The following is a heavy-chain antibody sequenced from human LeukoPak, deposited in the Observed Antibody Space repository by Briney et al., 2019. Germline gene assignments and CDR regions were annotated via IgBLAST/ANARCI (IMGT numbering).Heavy chain of an antibody. CDR1: GGSISSSSYY. CDR2: IYYSGST. D-gene: IGHD2-8*01. J-gene: IGHJ4*02. V-gene: IGHV4-39*01. Sequence: PSETLSLTCTVSGGSISSSSYYWGWIRQPPGKGLEWIGSIYYSGSTYYNPSLKSRVTISVDTSKNQFSLKLSSVTAADTAVYYCAALNCTNGVCYTSDYWGQGTLVTVSS. CDR3: AALNCTNGVCYTSDY.